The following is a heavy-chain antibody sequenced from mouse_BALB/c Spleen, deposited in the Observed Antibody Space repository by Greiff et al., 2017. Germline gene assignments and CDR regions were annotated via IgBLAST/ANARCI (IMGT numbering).Heavy chain of an antibody. CDR1: GFTFSDYY. CDR3: ARGLVPDY. D-gene: IGHD6-2*01. V-gene: IGHV5-4*02. CDR2: ISDGGSYT. J-gene: IGHJ2*01. Sequence: EVKLVESGGGLVKPGGSLKLSCAASGFTFSDYYMYWVRQTPEKRLEWVATISDGGSYTYYPDSVKGRFTISRDNAKNNLYLQMSSLKSEDTAMYYCARGLVPDYWGQGTTLTVSS.